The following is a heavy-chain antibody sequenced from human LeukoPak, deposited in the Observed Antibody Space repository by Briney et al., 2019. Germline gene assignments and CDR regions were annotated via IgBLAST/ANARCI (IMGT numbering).Heavy chain of an antibody. CDR2: INPNSDGT. Sequence: ASVKVSCKASGYTFTGYYMHWVRQAPGQGLEWMGWINPNSDGTNYAQKFQGRVTMTRDTSISTAYMELSRLRSDDTAVYYCARDPTVYDSSGFGGDYWGQGTLVTVSS. V-gene: IGHV1-2*02. CDR1: GYTFTGYY. J-gene: IGHJ4*02. CDR3: ARDPTVYDSSGFGGDY. D-gene: IGHD3-22*01.